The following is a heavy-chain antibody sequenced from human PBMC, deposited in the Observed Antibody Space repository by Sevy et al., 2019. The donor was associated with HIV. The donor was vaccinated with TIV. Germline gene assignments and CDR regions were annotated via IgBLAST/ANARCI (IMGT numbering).Heavy chain of an antibody. CDR1: GYRFTSYA. V-gene: IGHV7-4-1*02. CDR2: INANTGKP. J-gene: IGHJ4*02. D-gene: IGHD5-12*01. CDR3: AKGRPGSGYAGAAAGD. Sequence: ASVKVSCKASGYRFTSYAMNWLRQAPGQGLEWMGWINANTGKPTYAQGFTGRFVFSLDTSVNTAYLQISSLKAEDTAVYYCAKGRPGSGYAGAAAGDWGQGTRVTVSS.